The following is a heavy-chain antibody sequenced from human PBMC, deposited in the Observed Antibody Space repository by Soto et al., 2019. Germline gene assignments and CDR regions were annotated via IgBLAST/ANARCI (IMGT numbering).Heavy chain of an antibody. CDR1: GFTFSSYA. J-gene: IGHJ4*02. D-gene: IGHD3-3*01. CDR2: ISGSGGST. Sequence: VGSLRLSCAASGFTFSSYAMSWVRQAPVKVLEWVSAISGSGGSTYYADSLKVRFTISRDNSKNTLYLQMNSLRAEDTAVYYCAQVQSPDFWSGYYDRYFDYWGQGTLVTVSS. V-gene: IGHV3-23*01. CDR3: AQVQSPDFWSGYYDRYFDY.